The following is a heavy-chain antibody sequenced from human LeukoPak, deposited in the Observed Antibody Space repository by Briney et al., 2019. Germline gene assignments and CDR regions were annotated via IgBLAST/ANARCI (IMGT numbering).Heavy chain of an antibody. Sequence: GGSLRLSCAASGFTFSSYWMSWVRQAPGKGLEWVANTKQDGSEKYYVDSVKGRFTISRDNAKNSLYLQMNSLRAEDTAVYYCARTRKKGYSGSFFDYWGQGTLVTVSS. D-gene: IGHD1-26*01. CDR3: ARTRKKGYSGSFFDY. CDR1: GFTFSSYW. V-gene: IGHV3-7*01. J-gene: IGHJ4*02. CDR2: TKQDGSEK.